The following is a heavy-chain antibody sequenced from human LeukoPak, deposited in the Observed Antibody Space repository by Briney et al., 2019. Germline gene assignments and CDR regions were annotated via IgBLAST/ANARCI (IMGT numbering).Heavy chain of an antibody. CDR3: ARDREIPPDGFDI. J-gene: IGHJ3*02. D-gene: IGHD1-26*01. Sequence: SETLSLTCTVSGDSISSHYWSWVRQPPGKGLEWIGYIFYTGSTKYNPSLKSRVTISVDTSKNQFSLMLTSVTAADTAVYYCARDREIPPDGFDIWGQGTMVTVS. CDR1: GDSISSHY. V-gene: IGHV4-59*11. CDR2: IFYTGST.